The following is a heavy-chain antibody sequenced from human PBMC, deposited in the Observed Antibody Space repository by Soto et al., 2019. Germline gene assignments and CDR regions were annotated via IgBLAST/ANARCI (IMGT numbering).Heavy chain of an antibody. CDR1: GGSFSGYY. Sequence: PSETLSLTCAVYGGSFSGYYWSWIRQPPGKGLEWIGEINHSGSTNYNPSLKSRVTISVDTSKNQFSLKLSSVTAADTAVYYCARGQGTVKYYFDYWGQGTLVTVSS. J-gene: IGHJ4*02. D-gene: IGHD4-17*01. V-gene: IGHV4-34*01. CDR2: INHSGST. CDR3: ARGQGTVKYYFDY.